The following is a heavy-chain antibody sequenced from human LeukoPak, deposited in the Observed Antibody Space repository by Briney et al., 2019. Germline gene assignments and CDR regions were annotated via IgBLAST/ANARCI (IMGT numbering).Heavy chain of an antibody. J-gene: IGHJ4*02. CDR3: AKEGTYCSSTSCYAYVEY. CDR2: ISGSGGST. D-gene: IGHD2-2*01. Sequence: GGSLRLSCAASGFTFSSYAMSWVRQAPGKGLEWVSAISGSGGSTYYADSVKGRFTISRDNSKNTLFLQMNSLRAEDTAVYYCAKEGTYCSSTSCYAYVEYWGQGTLVTASS. V-gene: IGHV3-23*01. CDR1: GFTFSSYA.